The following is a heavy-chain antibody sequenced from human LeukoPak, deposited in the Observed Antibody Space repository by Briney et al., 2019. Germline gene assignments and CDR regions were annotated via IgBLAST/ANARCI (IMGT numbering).Heavy chain of an antibody. CDR1: GGTFSSYA. CDR3: AREGGHDFWSGYPPPLFDY. V-gene: IGHV1-18*01. Sequence: GASVKVSCKASGGTFSSYAISWVRQAPGQGLEWMGWITVYNGNTNYAQKLQDRVTMTTDTSTSTAYMELRSLRSDDTAVYYCAREGGHDFWSGYPPPLFDYWGQGTLVTVST. J-gene: IGHJ4*02. D-gene: IGHD3-3*01. CDR2: ITVYNGNT.